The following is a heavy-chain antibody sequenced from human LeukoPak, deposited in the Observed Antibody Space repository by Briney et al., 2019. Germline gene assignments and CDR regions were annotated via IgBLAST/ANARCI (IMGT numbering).Heavy chain of an antibody. Sequence: GESLKISCQGSGYTFTNYWIGWVRQMPGKGLEWMGIIYPGDSDTIYNPSFQGQVTISVDKSTNTAYLQWSSLKASDTAMYFCARYCDTTSCYRYWGQGTLVTVSS. CDR2: IYPGDSDT. J-gene: IGHJ4*02. CDR3: ARYCDTTSCYRY. V-gene: IGHV5-51*01. CDR1: GYTFTNYW. D-gene: IGHD2-2*01.